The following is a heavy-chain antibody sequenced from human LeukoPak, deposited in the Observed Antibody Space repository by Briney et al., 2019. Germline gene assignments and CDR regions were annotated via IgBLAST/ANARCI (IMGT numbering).Heavy chain of an antibody. D-gene: IGHD3-3*01. CDR1: GYIFTSYW. Sequence: GASLKISCEGSGYIFTSYWIGWGRPLPGKGLEWMGIIYPGDSDTRYSPSFQGQVTISADKSISTAYLQWSSMKASDTAMYYCARLDDSLDYWGQGTLVTVSS. CDR3: ARLDDSLDY. J-gene: IGHJ4*02. V-gene: IGHV5-51*01. CDR2: IYPGDSDT.